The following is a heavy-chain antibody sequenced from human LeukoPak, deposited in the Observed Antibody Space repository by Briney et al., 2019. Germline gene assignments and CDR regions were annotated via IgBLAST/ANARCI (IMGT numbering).Heavy chain of an antibody. CDR2: MNPNSGNT. V-gene: IGHV1-8*03. CDR3: ARLYWYYDFWSETYYFDY. Sequence: ASVKVSCKASGYTFTSYDINWVRQAPGQGLEWMGWMNPNSGNTGYAQKFQGRVTITRNTSISTAYMELSSLRSEDTAVYYCARLYWYYDFWSETYYFDYWGQGTLVTVSS. D-gene: IGHD3-3*01. CDR1: GYTFTSYD. J-gene: IGHJ4*02.